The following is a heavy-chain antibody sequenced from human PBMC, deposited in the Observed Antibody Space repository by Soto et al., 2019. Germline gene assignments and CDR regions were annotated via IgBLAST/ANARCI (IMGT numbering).Heavy chain of an antibody. CDR1: GYTFTSYD. D-gene: IGHD2-15*01. V-gene: IGHV1-8*01. CDR3: ARRGRVVSGWFDP. CDR2: MNPNSGNT. J-gene: IGHJ5*02. Sequence: QVQLVQSGAEVKKPGASVKVSCKASGYTFTSYDINWVRQATGQGLEWMGWMNPNSGNTGHAQKFQGRVTMTRNTPISTAYMELAGLGDGDTDVHDSARRGRVVSGWFDPWGQGNLGTVPS.